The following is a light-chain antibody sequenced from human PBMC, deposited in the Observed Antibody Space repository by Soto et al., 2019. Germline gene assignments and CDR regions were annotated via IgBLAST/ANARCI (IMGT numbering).Light chain of an antibody. CDR3: QQYGSSLFT. Sequence: EIVLTQSPGTLSLSPGERATLSCRASQSVSSSYLAWYQQKPGQAPRLLIYGASSRATGIPDRFSGSGSGRTFTPIISSLEHEDFAVYYCQQYGSSLFTFGPGTKVDIK. J-gene: IGKJ3*01. CDR2: GAS. V-gene: IGKV3-20*01. CDR1: QSVSSSY.